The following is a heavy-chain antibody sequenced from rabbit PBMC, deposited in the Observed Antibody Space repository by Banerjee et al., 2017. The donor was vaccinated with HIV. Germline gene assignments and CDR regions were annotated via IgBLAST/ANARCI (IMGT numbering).Heavy chain of an antibody. J-gene: IGHJ4*01. V-gene: IGHV1S43*01. CDR2: INTSSGST. CDR3: ARDAGYAGYGYARYYFNL. CDR1: GFSFSINYY. D-gene: IGHD6-1*01. Sequence: QSLEESGGDLVKPGASLTLTCTASGFSFSINYYMCWVRQAPGKGLEWIGCINTSSGSTWYASWVNGRFTISRSSSLNTVDLKMTSLTAADTATYFCARDAGYAGYGYARYYFNLWGQGTLVTVS.